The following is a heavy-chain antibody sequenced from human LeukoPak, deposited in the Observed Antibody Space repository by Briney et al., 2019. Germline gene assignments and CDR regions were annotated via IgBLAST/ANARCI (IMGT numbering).Heavy chain of an antibody. CDR3: ITDPVYGSNWYPFIDY. CDR1: GFTFSNAW. Sequence: PGGSLRLSCAASGFTFSNAWMSWVRQAPGKGLEWVGRIKSKTDAGTTDYAAPVKGRFTISRDDSKDTLYLQMNSLKTEDTAMYYCITDPVYGSNWYPFIDYWGQGTLVTVSS. CDR2: IKSKTDAGTT. D-gene: IGHD6-13*01. V-gene: IGHV3-15*01. J-gene: IGHJ4*02.